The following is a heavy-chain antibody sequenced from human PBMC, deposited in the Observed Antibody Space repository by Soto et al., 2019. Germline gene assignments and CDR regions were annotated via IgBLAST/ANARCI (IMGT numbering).Heavy chain of an antibody. V-gene: IGHV1-69*02. Sequence: QVQLVQSGADVQRPGSSVRVSCKASGDTFNFYTINWVRQAPGQGLQWMGRINPILSMSNYAPRFQGRVTMTADKSTSTAYMELSSLRSEETAMYYCATSYGSGYRAFDSWGQGALVTVSS. CDR3: ATSYGSGYRAFDS. D-gene: IGHD3-10*01. CDR2: INPILSMS. CDR1: GDTFNFYT. J-gene: IGHJ4*02.